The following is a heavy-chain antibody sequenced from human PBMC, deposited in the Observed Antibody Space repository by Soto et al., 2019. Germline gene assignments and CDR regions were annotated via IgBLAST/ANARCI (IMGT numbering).Heavy chain of an antibody. V-gene: IGHV3-11*03. Sequence: PGGSLRLSCAASGFTFSDYYMSWIRQAPGKGLEWVSYISSSSSYTNYADSVKGRFTISRDNAKNSLYLQMNSLRAEDTAVYYCATAGYYPPSPLRDWGQGTLVTVSS. D-gene: IGHD3-9*01. J-gene: IGHJ4*02. CDR2: ISSSSSYT. CDR1: GFTFSDYY. CDR3: ATAGYYPPSPLRD.